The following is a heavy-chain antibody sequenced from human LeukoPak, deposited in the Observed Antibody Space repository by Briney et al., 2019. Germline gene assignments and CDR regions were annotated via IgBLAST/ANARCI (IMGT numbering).Heavy chain of an antibody. Sequence: ASVKVSCKASGYTFTGYYMHWVRQAPGQGLEWRGWINPNSGGTNYAQKFQGWVTMTRDTSISTAYMELSRLRSDDTAVYYCARDLATYSSSLSVAFDIWGQGTMVTVSS. D-gene: IGHD6-13*01. J-gene: IGHJ3*02. CDR1: GYTFTGYY. CDR2: INPNSGGT. V-gene: IGHV1-2*04. CDR3: ARDLATYSSSLSVAFDI.